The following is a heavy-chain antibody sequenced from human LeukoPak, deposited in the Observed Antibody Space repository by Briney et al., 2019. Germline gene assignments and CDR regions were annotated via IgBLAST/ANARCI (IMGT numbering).Heavy chain of an antibody. Sequence: ASVKVSCKASGYTFTGYYMHWVRQAPGQGLEWMGWINPNSGGTNYAQKFQGRVTMTRDTSISTAYMELSRLRSGDTAVYYCAREYCSSTSCPFDYWGQGTLVTVSS. CDR2: INPNSGGT. CDR1: GYTFTGYY. D-gene: IGHD2-2*01. J-gene: IGHJ4*02. CDR3: AREYCSSTSCPFDY. V-gene: IGHV1-2*02.